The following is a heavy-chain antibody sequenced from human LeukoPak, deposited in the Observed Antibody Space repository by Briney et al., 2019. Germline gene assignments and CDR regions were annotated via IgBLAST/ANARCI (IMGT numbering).Heavy chain of an antibody. D-gene: IGHD4-11*01. Sequence: ASVKVSCKASGYTFTNYYMHWVRQAPGKGLEWMGGFDPEDGETIYAQKFQGRVTMTEDTSTDTAYMELSSLRSEDTAVYYCTTGAPTVTAYEFDYWGQGTLVTVSS. CDR3: TTGAPTVTAYEFDY. J-gene: IGHJ4*02. CDR1: GYTFTNYY. V-gene: IGHV1-24*01. CDR2: FDPEDGET.